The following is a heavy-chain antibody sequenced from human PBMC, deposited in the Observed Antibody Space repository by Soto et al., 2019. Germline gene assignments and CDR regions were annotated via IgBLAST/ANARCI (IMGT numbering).Heavy chain of an antibody. D-gene: IGHD2-15*01. V-gene: IGHV3-53*04. Sequence: EVQVVESGGGLVQPGGSLRLSCAASGFTVSTNHMTWVRQAPGKGLEWVSVIYGVGDTYYADSVKGRFTISRHNSKNTVYLQMTSLGPDDPAVYYCFAAGGSAPYWYFDIWGRGTLVTVSS. CDR1: GFTVSTNH. J-gene: IGHJ2*01. CDR3: FAAGGSAPYWYFDI. CDR2: IYGVGDT.